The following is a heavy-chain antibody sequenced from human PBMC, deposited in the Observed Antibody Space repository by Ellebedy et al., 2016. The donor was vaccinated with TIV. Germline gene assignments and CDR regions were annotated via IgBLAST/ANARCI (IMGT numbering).Heavy chain of an antibody. J-gene: IGHJ5*02. Sequence: GESLKTSCKGSGYSFTSYWIGWVRQIPGKGLEWMGIIYPGDSDTRYSPSFQGQVTISADKSISTAYLQWSSLKASDTAMYYCARARIAAAGGPNWFDPWGQGTLVTVSS. CDR2: IYPGDSDT. V-gene: IGHV5-51*01. CDR1: GYSFTSYW. CDR3: ARARIAAAGGPNWFDP. D-gene: IGHD6-13*01.